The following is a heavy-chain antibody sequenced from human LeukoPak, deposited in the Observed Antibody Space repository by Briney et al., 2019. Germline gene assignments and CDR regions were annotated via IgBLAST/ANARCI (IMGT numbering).Heavy chain of an antibody. V-gene: IGHV4-59*01. CDR2: MYYSGST. CDR1: GGSISNYY. CDR3: ASSHPRGWNNDYYTPFDY. Sequence: SETLSLTCTVSGGSISNYYWSWIRQPPGKGLEWIGYMYYSGSTNYNPSLKSRVTISVDTSKNQFSLKLSSVTAADTAVYYCASSHPRGWNNDYYTPFDYWGQGTLVTVSS. J-gene: IGHJ4*02. D-gene: IGHD3-3*01.